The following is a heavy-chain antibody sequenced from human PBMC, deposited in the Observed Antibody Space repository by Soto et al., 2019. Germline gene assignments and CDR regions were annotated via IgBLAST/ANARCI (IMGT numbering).Heavy chain of an antibody. CDR2: IYHSGST. CDR1: GGSISSGGYS. D-gene: IGHD3-16*02. J-gene: IGHJ5*02. V-gene: IGHV4-30-2*01. CDR3: GRRGALNWFDP. Sequence: VKPSQTLSLTCAVSGGSISSGGYSWSWIRQPPGKGLEWIGYIYHSGSTYYNPSHKSRVTISVDRSKTHFSLKLSSVTAADTAVYYCGRRGALNWFDPWGQGTLVTVSS.